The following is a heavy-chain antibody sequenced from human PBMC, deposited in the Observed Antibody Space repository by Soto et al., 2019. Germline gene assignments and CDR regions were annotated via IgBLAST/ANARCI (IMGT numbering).Heavy chain of an antibody. CDR2: ISQTETT. Sequence: SETLSLTCVVYGESFGGFYWSWVRQSPGKGLEWIGEISQTETTAYSPSLKSRVSISADTSKKQFSLTLTSVTAADTAVYYCVHSPNVAVDHWGHGTPGHRLL. D-gene: IGHD2-15*01. V-gene: IGHV4-34*01. J-gene: IGHJ4*01. CDR3: VHSPNVAVDH. CDR1: GESFGGFY.